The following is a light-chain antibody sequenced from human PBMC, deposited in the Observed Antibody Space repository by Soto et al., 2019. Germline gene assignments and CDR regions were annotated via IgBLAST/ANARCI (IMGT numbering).Light chain of an antibody. Sequence: EIVLTQSPGTLSLSPGERATLSCRASQSVSSSYLAWYQQKPGQAPRLLIYGASSRATGIPDRFSSSGSGTDFTLTISRLEPEDSAVYYCQQYGSSHQKFGHGTKADIX. CDR1: QSVSSSY. CDR2: GAS. V-gene: IGKV3-20*01. CDR3: QQYGSSHQK. J-gene: IGKJ1*01.